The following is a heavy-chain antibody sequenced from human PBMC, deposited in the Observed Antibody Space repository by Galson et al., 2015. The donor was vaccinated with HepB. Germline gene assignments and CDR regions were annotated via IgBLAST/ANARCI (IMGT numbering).Heavy chain of an antibody. CDR2: INPRGST. CDR1: GGSFSGHY. Sequence: SETLSLTCTAYGGSFSGHYWTWIRQPPGKGLEWIGEINPRGSTNYNPSLRSRSAISVDTSKSQVSLNLHSVIATDTAVYYCARTNDYGDYGDWYFDLWGRGTLVTVSS. J-gene: IGHJ2*01. D-gene: IGHD4-17*01. CDR3: ARTNDYGDYGDWYFDL. V-gene: IGHV4-34*01.